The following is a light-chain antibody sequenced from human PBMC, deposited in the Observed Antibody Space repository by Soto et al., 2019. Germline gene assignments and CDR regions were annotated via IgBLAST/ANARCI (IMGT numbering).Light chain of an antibody. CDR3: QQYNSWPLT. Sequence: EIVMTQSPATLSVSPGERVTLSCRASQSVYSNLAWYQQKPGQAPRLLIYVSSTRATGIPARFSGSGSGTDCPLTISSLQSEDFAVYYCQQYNSWPLTFGGGTKVEIK. V-gene: IGKV3-15*01. CDR1: QSVYSN. J-gene: IGKJ4*01. CDR2: VSS.